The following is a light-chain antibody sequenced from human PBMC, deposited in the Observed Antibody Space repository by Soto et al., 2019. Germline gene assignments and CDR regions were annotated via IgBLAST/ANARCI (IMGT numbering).Light chain of an antibody. CDR2: GAS. CDR3: QQYNNWSPIT. V-gene: IGKV3-15*01. CDR1: QSVSGN. J-gene: IGKJ5*01. Sequence: EIVMTQSPATLSVSPGDRATLSCRASQSVSGNLAWYQQKPGQAPRLLIYGASTRATGIPARFSGSGSGTEVTLTISSLQSEDFVVYYCQQYNNWSPITFGQGTRLEIK.